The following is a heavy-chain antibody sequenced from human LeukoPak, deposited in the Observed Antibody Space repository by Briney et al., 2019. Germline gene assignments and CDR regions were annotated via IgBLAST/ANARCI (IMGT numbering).Heavy chain of an antibody. D-gene: IGHD2-2*01. CDR2: ISSSSSTI. CDR1: GFTFSSYE. J-gene: IGHJ6*03. Sequence: GGSLRLSCAASGFTFSSYEMNWVRQAPGKGLEWVSYISSSSSTIYYADSVKGRFTISRDNSKNTLYLQMNSLRAEDTAVYYCAKGGHQLQQYYMDVWGKGTTVTISS. V-gene: IGHV3-48*03. CDR3: AKGGHQLQQYYMDV.